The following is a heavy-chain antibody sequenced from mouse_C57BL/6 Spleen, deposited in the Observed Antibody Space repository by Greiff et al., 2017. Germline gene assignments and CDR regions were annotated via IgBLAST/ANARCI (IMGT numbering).Heavy chain of an antibody. J-gene: IGHJ4*01. D-gene: IGHD2-3*01. Sequence: QVQLQQPGAELVKPGASVKLSCKASGYTFTSYWMQWVKQRPGQGLEWIGEIDPSDSYTNYNQKFKGKATLTVDTSSSTAYMQLSSLTSEDSAVYYCARSGWLHAMDYWGQGTSVTVSS. CDR1: GYTFTSYW. V-gene: IGHV1-50*01. CDR3: ARSGWLHAMDY. CDR2: IDPSDSYT.